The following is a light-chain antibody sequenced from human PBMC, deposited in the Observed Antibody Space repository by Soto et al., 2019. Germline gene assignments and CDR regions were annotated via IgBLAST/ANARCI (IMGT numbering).Light chain of an antibody. CDR1: SGSIASNY. V-gene: IGLV6-57*04. CDR2: EDN. CDR3: QSYGDNNQV. Sequence: NFMLTQPHSVSESPGKTVTISCTRSSGSIASNYVQWYQQRPGSAPTTVIYEDNQRPSGVPDRFSGSIDSSSNSASLTISGLKTEDEADYYCQSYGDNNQVFGGGTKVTVL. J-gene: IGLJ3*02.